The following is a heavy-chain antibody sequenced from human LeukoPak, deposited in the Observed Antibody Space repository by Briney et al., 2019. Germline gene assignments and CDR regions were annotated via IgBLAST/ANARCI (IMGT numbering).Heavy chain of an antibody. CDR1: GGSFSGYY. J-gene: IGHJ5*02. Sequence: SDTLSLTCAVYGGSFSGYYWSWIRQPPGKGLEWIGEINHSGSTNYNPSLKSRVTISVDTSKNQFSLKLSSVTAADTAVYYCAGGGSSGLQGWFDPWGQGTLVTVSS. D-gene: IGHD6-19*01. CDR2: INHSGST. CDR3: AGGGSSGLQGWFDP. V-gene: IGHV4-34*01.